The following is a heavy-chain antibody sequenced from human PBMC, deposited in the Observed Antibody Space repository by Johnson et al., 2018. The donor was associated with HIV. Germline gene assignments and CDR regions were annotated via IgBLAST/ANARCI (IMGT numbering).Heavy chain of an antibody. Sequence: VQLVESGGGVVQPGRSLRLSCAASGFTFSSYAMHWVRQAPGKGLEWVAVISYDGSNKYYADSVKGRFTISRDDSKNTVYLQMNSLKTEDTAVYFCTTDQAGDYVWGTYRYAFDIWGQGTMVTVSS. D-gene: IGHD3-16*02. CDR3: TTDQAGDYVWGTYRYAFDI. CDR2: ISYDGSNK. J-gene: IGHJ3*02. CDR1: GFTFSSYA. V-gene: IGHV3-30*04.